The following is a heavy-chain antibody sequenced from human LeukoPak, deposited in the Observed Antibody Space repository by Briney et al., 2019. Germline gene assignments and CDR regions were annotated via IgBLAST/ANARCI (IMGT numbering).Heavy chain of an antibody. D-gene: IGHD3-16*01. Sequence: GESPKISSKAAAYSSTSCWIGWMCVLPAKGLERMGIIYPGDSDTRYSPSFQGQVTISADKSISTAYLQWSSLKASDTAMYYCARAGGGRRRDLLFDYWGQGTLVTVSS. J-gene: IGHJ4*02. CDR1: AYSSTSCW. CDR2: IYPGDSDT. CDR3: ARAGGGRRRDLLFDY. V-gene: IGHV5-51*01.